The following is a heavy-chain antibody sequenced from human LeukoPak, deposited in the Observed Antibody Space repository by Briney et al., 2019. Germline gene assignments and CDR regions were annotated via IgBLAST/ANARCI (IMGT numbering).Heavy chain of an antibody. Sequence: PSETLSLTCTVSGGSISSGGYYWSWIRQPPGKGLAWIGYIYHSGSTYYNPSLKSRVTISVDRSKNQFSLKLSPVAAADTAVYYCARDQSISGSYYGADAFDIWGQGTMVTVSS. V-gene: IGHV4-30-2*01. J-gene: IGHJ3*02. CDR2: IYHSGST. CDR1: GGSISSGGYY. D-gene: IGHD1-26*01. CDR3: ARDQSISGSYYGADAFDI.